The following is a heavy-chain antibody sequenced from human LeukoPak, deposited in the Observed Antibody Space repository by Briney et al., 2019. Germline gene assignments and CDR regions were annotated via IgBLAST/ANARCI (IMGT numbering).Heavy chain of an antibody. CDR3: AREAGGYSFQYYFDY. CDR2: ISYDGSNK. J-gene: IGHJ4*02. Sequence: GGSLRLSCAASGFTFSSYGMHWVRQAPGKGLEWVAVISYDGSNKYYADSVKGRFTISRDNSKNTLYLQMNSLRAGDTAVYYCAREAGGYSFQYYFDYWGQGTLVTVSS. D-gene: IGHD5-18*01. V-gene: IGHV3-30*19. CDR1: GFTFSSYG.